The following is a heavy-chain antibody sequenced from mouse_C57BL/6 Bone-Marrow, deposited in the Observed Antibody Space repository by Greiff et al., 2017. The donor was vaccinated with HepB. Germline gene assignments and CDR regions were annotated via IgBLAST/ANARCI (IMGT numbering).Heavy chain of an antibody. V-gene: IGHV1-80*01. Sequence: VQLQESGAELVKPGASVKISCKASGYAFSSYWMNWVKQRPGKGLEWIGQIYPGDGDTNYNGKFKGKATLTADKSSSTAYMQLSSLTSEDSAVYFCARWGTTVVATPFAYWGQGTLVTVSA. J-gene: IGHJ3*01. CDR2: IYPGDGDT. D-gene: IGHD1-1*01. CDR1: GYAFSSYW. CDR3: ARWGTTVVATPFAY.